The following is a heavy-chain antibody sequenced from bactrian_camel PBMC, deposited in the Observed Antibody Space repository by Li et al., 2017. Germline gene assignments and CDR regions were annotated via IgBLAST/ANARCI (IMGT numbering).Heavy chain of an antibody. V-gene: IGHV3-3*01. CDR1: TYPRGMYT. D-gene: IGHD2*01. Sequence: HVQLVESGGGSVQAGGSLRLSCTVSTYPRGMYTGYCLAWFRRIPGKEREGVAAIYTGYTSGDITYVPDSVKGRFTISQDRAKNTVYLKMNNLKPEDTAMYYCAADGRALSPLDGQWYRMWGHGTQVTVS. CDR3: AADGRALSPLDGQWYRM. J-gene: IGHJ4*01. CDR2: IYTGYTSGDIT.